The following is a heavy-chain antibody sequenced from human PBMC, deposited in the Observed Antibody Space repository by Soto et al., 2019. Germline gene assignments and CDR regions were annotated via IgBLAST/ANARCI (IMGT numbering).Heavy chain of an antibody. CDR2: IYYSGST. CDR1: GGSISSGGYY. V-gene: IGHV4-31*03. Sequence: QVQLQESGPGLVKPSQTLSLTCTVSGGSISSGGYYWSWIRQHPGKGLEWIGYIYYSGSTYYNPSLKSRVTISVDTSKNQFSLKLSSVTVADTAVYYCARALKVPDNWGKGPPEKYYFDYWGQGTLVTVSS. CDR3: ARALKVPDNWGKGPPEKYYFDY. J-gene: IGHJ4*02. D-gene: IGHD7-27*01.